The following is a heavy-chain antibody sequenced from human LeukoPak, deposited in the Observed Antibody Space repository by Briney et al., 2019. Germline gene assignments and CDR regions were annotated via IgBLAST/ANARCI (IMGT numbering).Heavy chain of an antibody. CDR2: IYYSGST. J-gene: IGHJ4*02. CDR3: ARRGRYSSGWYYFDY. CDR1: GGSFSGYY. Sequence: PSETLSLTCGVYGGSFSGYYWSWIRQPPGKGLEWIGYIYYSGSTNYNPSLKSRVTISVDTSKNQFSLKLSSVTAADTAVYYCARRGRYSSGWYYFDYWGQGTLVTVSS. D-gene: IGHD6-19*01. V-gene: IGHV4-59*01.